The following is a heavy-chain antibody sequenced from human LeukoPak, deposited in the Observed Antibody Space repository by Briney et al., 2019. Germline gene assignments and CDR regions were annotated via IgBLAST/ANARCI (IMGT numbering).Heavy chain of an antibody. CDR3: ARDLHSGAYTFDY. Sequence: PGGSLRLSCAVSGFTFSNFEMEWVRQAPGKGLEFVSYITSSGRTKYYADSVKGRFTISRDSAKNSLYLQMNSLRDEDTAVYYCARDLHSGAYTFDYWGQGTLVTVSS. V-gene: IGHV3-48*03. D-gene: IGHD1-26*01. CDR1: GFTFSNFE. J-gene: IGHJ4*02. CDR2: ITSSGRTK.